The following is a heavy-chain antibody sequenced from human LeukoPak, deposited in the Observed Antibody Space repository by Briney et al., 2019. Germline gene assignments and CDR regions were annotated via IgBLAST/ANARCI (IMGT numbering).Heavy chain of an antibody. Sequence: SETLSLTCTVSGGSISSYYWSWIRQPPGKGLEWIGYIYYSGSTNYNPSLKSRVTISVDTSKNQFSLKLSSVTAADTAVYYCARDSAYCGGDCWPEDDAFDIWGQGTMVTASS. D-gene: IGHD2-21*02. V-gene: IGHV4-59*01. CDR2: IYYSGST. CDR3: ARDSAYCGGDCWPEDDAFDI. J-gene: IGHJ3*02. CDR1: GGSISSYY.